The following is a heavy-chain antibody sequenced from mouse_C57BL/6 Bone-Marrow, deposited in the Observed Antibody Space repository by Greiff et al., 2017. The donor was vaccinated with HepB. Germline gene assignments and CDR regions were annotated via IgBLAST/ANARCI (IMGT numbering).Heavy chain of an antibody. V-gene: IGHV2-2*01. D-gene: IGHD1-1*01. Sequence: VKLVESGPGLVQPSQSLSITCTVSGFSFTSYGVHWVRQSPGKGLEWLGVIWSGGSTDYNAAFISRLSISKDNSKSQVFFKMNSLQADDTAIYYCARITTVVATDAMDYWGQGTSVTVSS. CDR2: IWSGGST. J-gene: IGHJ4*01. CDR3: ARITTVVATDAMDY. CDR1: GFSFTSYG.